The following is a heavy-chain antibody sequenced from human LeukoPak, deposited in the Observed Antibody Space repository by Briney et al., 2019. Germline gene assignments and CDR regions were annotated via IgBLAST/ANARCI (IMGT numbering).Heavy chain of an antibody. CDR1: GFTFSSYS. CDR2: ISSSSSYI. J-gene: IGHJ4*02. V-gene: IGHV3-21*01. D-gene: IGHD2/OR15-2a*01. CDR3: ARDVISTEYDY. Sequence: KTGGSLRLSCAASGFTFSSYSMNWVRQAPGKGLEWVSSISSSSSYIYCADSVKGRFTISRDNAKNSLYLQMNGLRAEDTAVYYCARDVISTEYDYWGQGTLVTVSS.